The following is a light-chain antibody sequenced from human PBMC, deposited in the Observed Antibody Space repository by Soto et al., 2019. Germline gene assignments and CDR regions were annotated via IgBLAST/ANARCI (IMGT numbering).Light chain of an antibody. J-gene: IGLJ2*01. Sequence: QSALTQPASASGSPGQSITISCTGTSSDLGGSNYVSWYQQHPGKAPKLMIYDVSNRPSGVSNRFSGSKSGNTASLTISGLQAEDGADYYCSSYTTSSTVVFGGGTKLTVL. CDR1: SSDLGGSNY. V-gene: IGLV2-14*01. CDR2: DVS. CDR3: SSYTTSSTVV.